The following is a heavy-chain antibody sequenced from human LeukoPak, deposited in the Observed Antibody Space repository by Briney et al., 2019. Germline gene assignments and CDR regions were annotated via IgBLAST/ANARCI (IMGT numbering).Heavy chain of an antibody. Sequence: GGSLRLSCAASGFTFSSYGMHWVRQAPGKGLEWVAVISYDGSNKHYADSVKGRFTISRDNSKNTLYLQMNSLRAEDTAVYYCAKGHPSRWHAFDIWGQGTMVTVSS. V-gene: IGHV3-30*18. CDR3: AKGHPSRWHAFDI. CDR2: ISYDGSNK. CDR1: GFTFSSYG. J-gene: IGHJ3*02. D-gene: IGHD6-13*01.